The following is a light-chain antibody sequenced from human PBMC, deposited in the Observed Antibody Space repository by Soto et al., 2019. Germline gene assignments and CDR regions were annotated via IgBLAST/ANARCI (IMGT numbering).Light chain of an antibody. Sequence: QSALTQPASVSGSPGQSITISCTGTSSDVGGYNYVSWYQQHPGKAPKLMIYEVSNRPSGVSNRFSGSKSGNTASLTISGLQAEDDADYCSSSYTSSSTLFGGGTQLTVL. V-gene: IGLV2-14*01. CDR3: SSYTSSSTL. CDR1: SSDVGGYNY. J-gene: IGLJ2*01. CDR2: EVS.